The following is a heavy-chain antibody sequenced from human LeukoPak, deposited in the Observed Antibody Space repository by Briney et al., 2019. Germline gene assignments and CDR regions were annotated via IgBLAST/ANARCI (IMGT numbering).Heavy chain of an antibody. CDR2: IWYDGSNK. D-gene: IGHD2-15*01. CDR3: AIDPFSSDDAFNI. V-gene: IGHV3-33*01. Sequence: GGFLRLSWAASGFTFSSYGMHWVRQAPGKGLEWEAVIWYDGSNKDYADSVKGRFTISRDNSKNTLYLQMNGLRAEDTAVYYCAIDPFSSDDAFNIWGQGTMVTVSS. CDR1: GFTFSSYG. J-gene: IGHJ3*02.